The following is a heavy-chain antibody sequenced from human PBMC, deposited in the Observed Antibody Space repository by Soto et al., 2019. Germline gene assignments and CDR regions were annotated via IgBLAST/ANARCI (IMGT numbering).Heavy chain of an antibody. CDR2: IYYSGNT. CDR1: GGSISSGGSY. Sequence: SETLSLTCTVSGGSISSGGSYWGWIRQPPGKGLEWIGYIYYSGNTYFNPSLKSRVTLSVDTSKNQFSLNLSSVTAADTTVYYCVRYCSTTKCPFDYWGREPWSPSPQ. CDR3: VRYCSTTKCPFDY. V-gene: IGHV4-30-4*01. J-gene: IGHJ4*02. D-gene: IGHD2-2*01.